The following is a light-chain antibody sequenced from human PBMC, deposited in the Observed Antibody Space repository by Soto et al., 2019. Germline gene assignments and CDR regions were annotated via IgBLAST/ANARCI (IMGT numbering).Light chain of an antibody. Sequence: DIVMTQSPLSLPVTPGEPASISCRSSQSLLHSNGYNYLDWYLQKPGQSPQLLIYLGSNRSSGVPARVSGSGTGIDFTLKIIGVEAEDVGVYYCMQALQTPTFGGGTKVEI. CDR3: MQALQTPT. V-gene: IGKV2-28*01. CDR1: QSLLHSNGYNY. J-gene: IGKJ4*02. CDR2: LGS.